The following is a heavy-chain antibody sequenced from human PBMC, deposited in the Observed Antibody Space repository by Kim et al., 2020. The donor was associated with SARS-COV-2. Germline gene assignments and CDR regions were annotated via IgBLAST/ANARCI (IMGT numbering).Heavy chain of an antibody. CDR3: AREVDYYGSGSPLYYYGMDV. J-gene: IGHJ6*04. CDR1: GGSISSYY. CDR2: IYYSGST. D-gene: IGHD3-10*01. Sequence: SETLSLTCTVSGGSISSYYWSWIRQPPGKGLEWIGYIYYSGSTNYNPSLKSRVTISVDTSKNQFSLKLSSVTAADTAVYYCAREVDYYGSGSPLYYYGMDVWGKGTTVTVSS. V-gene: IGHV4-59*01.